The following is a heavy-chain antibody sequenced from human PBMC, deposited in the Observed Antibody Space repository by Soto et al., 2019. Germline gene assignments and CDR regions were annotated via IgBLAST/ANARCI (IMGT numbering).Heavy chain of an antibody. CDR1: GGSISSSY. V-gene: IGHV4-59*12. CDR3: VIDGYGRYDFDT. CDR2: IYYSGST. J-gene: IGHJ3*02. Sequence: PSETLSLTCTVSGGSISSSYWSWLRQPPGKGLEWIGYIYYSGSTNYNPSLKSRVTISVDTSKNQFSLKLSSVTAADTAVYYCVIDGYGRYDFDTRAQGTMLPVSS. D-gene: IGHD5-12*01.